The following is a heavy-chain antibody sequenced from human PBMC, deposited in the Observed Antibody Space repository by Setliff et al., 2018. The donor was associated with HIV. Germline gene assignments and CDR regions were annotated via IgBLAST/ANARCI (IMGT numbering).Heavy chain of an antibody. CDR2: IYTSGTP. D-gene: IGHD6-6*01. CDR3: AMQGSSYFEY. Sequence: PSETLSLTCTVSGGSVSSGTYYWTWIRQPAGKGLEWIGRIYTSGTPNYNPSLESRVTISLESSKNQFSLRLSSVTAADTAMYYCAMQGSSYFEYWGRGILVTVSS. V-gene: IGHV4-61*02. CDR1: GGSVSSGTYY. J-gene: IGHJ4*02.